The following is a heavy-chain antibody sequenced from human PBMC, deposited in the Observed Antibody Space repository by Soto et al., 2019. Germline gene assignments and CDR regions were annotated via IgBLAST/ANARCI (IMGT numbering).Heavy chain of an antibody. V-gene: IGHV3-21*01. D-gene: IGHD2-15*01. CDR2: ISSSSSYI. CDR1: GFTFSSYS. Sequence: EVQLVESGGGLVKPGGSLRLSCAASGFTFSSYSMNWVRQAPGKGLEWVSSISSSSSYIYYADSVKGRFTISRDNAKNSLYLQMNSLRADDTAVYYCARDRLCSGGSCYDAFDIWGQGTMVTVSS. CDR3: ARDRLCSGGSCYDAFDI. J-gene: IGHJ3*02.